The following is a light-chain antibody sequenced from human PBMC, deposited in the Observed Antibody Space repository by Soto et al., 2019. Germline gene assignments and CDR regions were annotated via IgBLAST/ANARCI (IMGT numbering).Light chain of an antibody. CDR3: QQYNKWPPYT. CDR1: QSVSSN. CDR2: GAS. V-gene: IGKV3-15*01. J-gene: IGKJ2*01. Sequence: EIVMTQSPANLSVSPGERATLSCRASQSVSSNLAWYQQKPGQGPRLLIYGASTRATSIPARFSGSRSGTEFTLTINSLQSEDFAGYYCQQYNKWPPYTFGQGTKLEIK.